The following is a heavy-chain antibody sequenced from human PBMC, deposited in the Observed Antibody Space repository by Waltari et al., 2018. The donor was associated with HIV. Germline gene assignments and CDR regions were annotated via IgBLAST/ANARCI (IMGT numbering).Heavy chain of an antibody. J-gene: IGHJ4*02. CDR3: VKSVDYFRFDV. D-gene: IGHD4-17*01. Sequence: EVELVGSGGGLVHPGGSLRLLCVGSAVTFTTPGLNWVRQPPGKGLEWVSFVAGTPGHAYYADSVKGRFTISRDNAQNSAFLQMNSLRVDDTAIYYCVKSVDYFRFDVWDQGTLVTVSS. CDR2: VAGTPGHA. V-gene: IGHV3-48*04. CDR1: AVTFTTPG.